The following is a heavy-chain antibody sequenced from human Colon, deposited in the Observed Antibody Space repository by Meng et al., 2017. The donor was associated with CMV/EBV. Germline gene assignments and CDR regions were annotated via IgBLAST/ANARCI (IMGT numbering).Heavy chain of an antibody. CDR1: GYSISSGYY. V-gene: IGHV4-38-2*02. CDR3: ARGLFDIVVVPAARGCNWFDP. CDR2: IYHSGST. Sequence: SETLSLTCTVSGYSISSGYYWGWSRQPPGKGLEWIGSIYHSGSTYYNPSLKSRVTISVDTSKNQFSLKLSSVTAADTAVYYCARGLFDIVVVPAARGCNWFDPWGQGTLVTVSS. D-gene: IGHD2-2*01. J-gene: IGHJ5*02.